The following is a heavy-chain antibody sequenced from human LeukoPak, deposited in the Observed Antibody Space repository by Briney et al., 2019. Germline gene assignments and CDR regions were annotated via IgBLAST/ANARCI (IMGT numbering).Heavy chain of an antibody. J-gene: IGHJ4*02. CDR1: GFTFSSYW. D-gene: IGHD4-23*01. CDR3: ARDRGYSTFDY. CDR2: IKEDGSEK. V-gene: IGHV3-7*01. Sequence: GGSLRLSCAASGFTFSSYWMSWVRQAPGKGLEWVANIKEDGSEKNYVDSVKGRFTISRENAKNSLYLQMNSLRAEDTAVYYCARDRGYSTFDYWGQGTLVTVSS.